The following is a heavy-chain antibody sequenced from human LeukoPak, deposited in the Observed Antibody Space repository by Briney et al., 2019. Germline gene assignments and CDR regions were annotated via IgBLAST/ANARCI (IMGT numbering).Heavy chain of an antibody. V-gene: IGHV4-4*07. CDR3: ARGGNYGTP. CDR2: ISTSGST. CDR1: GGFISTYY. J-gene: IGHJ5*02. D-gene: IGHD3-10*01. Sequence: SETLSLTCTVSGGFISTYYWSWIRQPAGKGLEWIGRISTSGSTNYNPSLKSRVTMSVATSKNQYSLKLSSVTAAGTAVYYCARGGNYGTPWGQGTLVTVSS.